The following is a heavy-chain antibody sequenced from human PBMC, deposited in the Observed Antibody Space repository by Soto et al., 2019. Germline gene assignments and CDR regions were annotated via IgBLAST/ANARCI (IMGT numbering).Heavy chain of an antibody. CDR3: ATDGYYGSGSRFDY. CDR1: GGTFTSDA. J-gene: IGHJ4*02. V-gene: IGHV1-69*06. CDR2: IIPIFDTT. Sequence: SVKVSCKASGGTFTSDAVSWVRQAPGQGLEWMGGIIPIFDTTIYAQKFQGRVTMTEDTSTDTAYMELSSLRSEDTAVYYCATDGYYGSGSRFDYWGQGTLVTVSS. D-gene: IGHD3-10*01.